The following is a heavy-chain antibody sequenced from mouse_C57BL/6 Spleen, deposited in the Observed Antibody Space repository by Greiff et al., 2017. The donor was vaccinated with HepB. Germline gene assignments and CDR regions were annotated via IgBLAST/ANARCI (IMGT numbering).Heavy chain of an antibody. CDR3: ARLGTMVTTFPFDY. J-gene: IGHJ2*01. CDR1: GYAFSSYW. V-gene: IGHV1-80*01. D-gene: IGHD2-2*01. Sequence: VQLQESGAELVKPGASVKISCKASGYAFSSYWMNWVKQRPGKGLEWIGQIYPGDGDTNYNGKFKGKATLTADKSSSTAYMQLSSLTSEDSAVYFWARLGTMVTTFPFDYWGQGTTLTVSS. CDR2: IYPGDGDT.